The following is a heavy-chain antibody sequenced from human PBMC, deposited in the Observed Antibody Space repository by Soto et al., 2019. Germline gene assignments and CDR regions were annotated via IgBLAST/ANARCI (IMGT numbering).Heavy chain of an antibody. Sequence: GESLKISCKGSGYSFTSYWIGWVLQMPGKGLEWMGIIYPGDSDTRYSPSFQGQVTISADKSISTAYLQWSSLKASDTAMYYCARQMRGIGWFLNWFDPWGQGTGVTVAS. J-gene: IGHJ5*02. V-gene: IGHV5-51*01. CDR2: IYPGDSDT. CDR1: GYSFTSYW. CDR3: ARQMRGIGWFLNWFDP. D-gene: IGHD6-19*01.